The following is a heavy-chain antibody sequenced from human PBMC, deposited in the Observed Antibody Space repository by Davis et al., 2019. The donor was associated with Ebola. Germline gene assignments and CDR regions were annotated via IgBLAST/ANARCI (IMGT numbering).Heavy chain of an antibody. D-gene: IGHD2-2*01. CDR2: IPGSGESA. CDR1: GFTFSLYA. CDR3: ARGTHYAHDY. Sequence: GEFLKISCAASGFTFSLYAMSWIRQAPGKGLEWVSSIPGSGESALSADSVKGRFTISRDNAKNTLYLQMNSLTAEDTAIYYCARGTHYAHDYWGQGTLVTVSS. J-gene: IGHJ4*02. V-gene: IGHV3-23*01.